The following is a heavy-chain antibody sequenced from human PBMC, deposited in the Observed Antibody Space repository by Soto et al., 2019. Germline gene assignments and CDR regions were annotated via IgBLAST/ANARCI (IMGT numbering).Heavy chain of an antibody. CDR1: GDSITSPDFY. Sequence: PSETLSLTCTVSGDSITSPDFYWGWIRRPPGQGLEWIGTISHSGDTFYNPPLKSRLTMSLDTSKNQFSLKLSSVTAADAAVYYCARRTSVVVADYWGQGTLVTVSS. V-gene: IGHV4-39*01. J-gene: IGHJ4*02. D-gene: IGHD2-15*01. CDR3: ARRTSVVVADY. CDR2: ISHSGDT.